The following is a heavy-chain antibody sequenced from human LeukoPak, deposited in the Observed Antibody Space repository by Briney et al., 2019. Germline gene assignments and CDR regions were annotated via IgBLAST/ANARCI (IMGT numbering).Heavy chain of an antibody. D-gene: IGHD1-26*01. CDR3: ARALVGTTGRFDY. V-gene: IGHV4-38-2*02. CDR1: GSSISSNYY. Sequence: PSETLSLTCTVSGSSISSNYYWGWIRQPPGKGLEWIGNIYHRGSLSYNPSLKTRLTISVDTSKNQFSLKLTSVTDADTAVYYCARALVGTTGRFDYWGQGTLVTVSS. CDR2: IYHRGSL. J-gene: IGHJ4*02.